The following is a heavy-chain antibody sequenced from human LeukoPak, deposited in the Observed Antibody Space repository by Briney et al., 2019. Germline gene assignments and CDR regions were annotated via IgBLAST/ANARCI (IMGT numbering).Heavy chain of an antibody. V-gene: IGHV3-74*01. D-gene: IGHD3-10*01. CDR1: GFTFSSYW. CDR2: INSDGSST. CDR3: ARVPSYGSGSYYNLDFDY. J-gene: IGHJ4*02. Sequence: GGSLRLSCPASGFTFSSYWMHWVRQAPGKGLVWVSRINSDGSSTSYADSVKGRFTISRDNAKNTLYLQMNSLRAEDTAVYYCARVPSYGSGSYYNLDFDYWGQGTLVTVSS.